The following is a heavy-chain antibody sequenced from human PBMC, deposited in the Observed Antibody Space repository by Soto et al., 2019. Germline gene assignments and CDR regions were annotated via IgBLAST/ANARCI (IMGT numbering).Heavy chain of an antibody. V-gene: IGHV5-10-1*01. J-gene: IGHJ5*02. CDR2: IDPSDSYT. Sequence: PGESLKISCKGSGYSFTSYWISWVRQMPGKGLEWMGRIDPSDSYTNYSPSFQGHVTISADKSISTAYLQWSSLKASDTAMYYCARPSHYYDSSGYWNWFDPWGQGTLVTVSS. D-gene: IGHD3-22*01. CDR1: GYSFTSYW. CDR3: ARPSHYYDSSGYWNWFDP.